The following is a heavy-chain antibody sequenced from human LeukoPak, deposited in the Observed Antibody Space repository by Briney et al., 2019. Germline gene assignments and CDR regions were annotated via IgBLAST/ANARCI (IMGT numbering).Heavy chain of an antibody. CDR3: ARDRELGY. Sequence: SETLSLTCTVSGGSNSNYFWSWIRQPPGKGLEWIGYIYDSGSTDYNPSLKSRVTITVDTSKNQFFLKLISVTAADTAVYYCARDRELGYWGQGTLVTVSS. D-gene: IGHD1-26*01. CDR2: IYDSGST. J-gene: IGHJ4*02. CDR1: GGSNSNYF. V-gene: IGHV4-59*01.